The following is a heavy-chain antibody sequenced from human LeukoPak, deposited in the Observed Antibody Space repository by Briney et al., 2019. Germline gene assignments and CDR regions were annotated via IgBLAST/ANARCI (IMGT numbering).Heavy chain of an antibody. Sequence: ASVKVSCKASGYTFTSYGIRWVRQAPGQGLEWMGWISAYNGNTNYARKLQGRVTMTTDTSTSTAYMELRSLRSDDTAVYYCARGLDYYDSSGIDAFDIWGQGTMVTVSS. J-gene: IGHJ3*02. CDR2: ISAYNGNT. CDR3: ARGLDYYDSSGIDAFDI. D-gene: IGHD3-22*01. CDR1: GYTFTSYG. V-gene: IGHV1-18*01.